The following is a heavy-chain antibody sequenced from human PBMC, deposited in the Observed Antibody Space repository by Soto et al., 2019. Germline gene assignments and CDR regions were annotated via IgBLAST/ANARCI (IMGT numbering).Heavy chain of an antibody. CDR1: GFTFGDYA. D-gene: IGHD3-22*01. J-gene: IGHJ6*02. CDR3: TRDLEDYYDSSGLYGMDV. V-gene: IGHV3-49*03. Sequence: PGGSLRLSCTASGFTFGDYAMSWFRQAPGKGLEWVGFIRSKAYGVTTEYAASVKGRFTISRDDSKSIAYLQMNSLKTEDTAVYYCTRDLEDYYDSSGLYGMDVWGQGTTVTVSS. CDR2: IRSKAYGVTT.